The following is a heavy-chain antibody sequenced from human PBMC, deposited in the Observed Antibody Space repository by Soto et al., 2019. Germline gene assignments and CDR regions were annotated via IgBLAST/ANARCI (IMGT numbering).Heavy chain of an antibody. CDR3: AKYAGYSSGWLDH. CDR1: GFTFSSYG. CDR2: ISGGGGTT. J-gene: IGHJ5*02. D-gene: IGHD5-18*01. Sequence: EVQLLESGGGLVQPGGSLRLSCAASGFTFSSYGMSWVRQAPGKGLEWVSGISGGGGTTYYADSVKGQFTISRDNSKNTLYLQMNSLRVEDTAIYFCAKYAGYSSGWLDHWGQGTLVTVSS. V-gene: IGHV3-23*01.